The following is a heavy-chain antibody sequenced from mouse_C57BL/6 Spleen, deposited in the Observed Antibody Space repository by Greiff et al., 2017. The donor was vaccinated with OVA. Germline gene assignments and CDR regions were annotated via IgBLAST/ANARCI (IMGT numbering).Heavy chain of an antibody. Sequence: VKLQQPGTELVKPGASVKLSCKASGYTFTSYWMHWVQQRPGQGLEWIGNINPSNGGTNYNEKFKSTATLTVDKSSSTAYMQLSSLTSEDSAVYYCASKIYYDYDGDWFAYWGQGTLVTVSA. CDR2: INPSNGGT. D-gene: IGHD2-4*01. J-gene: IGHJ3*01. V-gene: IGHV1-53*01. CDR3: ASKIYYDYDGDWFAY. CDR1: GYTFTSYW.